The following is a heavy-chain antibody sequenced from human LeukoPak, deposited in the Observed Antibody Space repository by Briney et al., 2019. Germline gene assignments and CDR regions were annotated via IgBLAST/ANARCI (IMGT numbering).Heavy chain of an antibody. Sequence: GGPLRLSCAASGFTFSSYWMIWVRQAPGKGLKWVANIKQDGSEKYYVDSVKGRFTISRDNAKNSLYLQMNSLRAEDTAVYYCARDQRYCSSSSCPWEPFDYWGQGTLVTVSS. CDR1: GFTFSSYW. D-gene: IGHD2-2*01. J-gene: IGHJ4*02. CDR2: IKQDGSEK. V-gene: IGHV3-7*05. CDR3: ARDQRYCSSSSCPWEPFDY.